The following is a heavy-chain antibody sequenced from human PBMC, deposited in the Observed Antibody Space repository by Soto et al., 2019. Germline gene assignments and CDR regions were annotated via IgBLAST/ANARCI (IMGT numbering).Heavy chain of an antibody. CDR2: IIPIFGTA. D-gene: IGHD3-10*01. Sequence: SVKVSCKASGYTFTGYYMHWVRQAPGQGLEWMGGIIPIFGTANYAQKFQGRVTITADESTSTAYMELSRLRSDDTAVYYCAAGTLLWFGDPPGSYYYGMDVWGQGTTVTVSS. J-gene: IGHJ6*02. CDR3: AAGTLLWFGDPPGSYYYGMDV. V-gene: IGHV1-69*13. CDR1: GYTFTGYY.